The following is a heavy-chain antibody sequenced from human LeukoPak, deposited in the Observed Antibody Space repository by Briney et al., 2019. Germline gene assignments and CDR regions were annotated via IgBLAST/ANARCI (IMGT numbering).Heavy chain of an antibody. D-gene: IGHD4-11*01. Sequence: SETLSLTCTVSGGSISSYYWSWIRQPPGKGLEWIGYVYYSGTTNYNPSLKSRVTISVDTSKNQFSLKLSSVTAADTAVYYCARPTVTTIGGFVYWGQGTLVTVSS. CDR2: VYYSGTT. CDR3: ARPTVTTIGGFVY. V-gene: IGHV4-59*01. J-gene: IGHJ4*02. CDR1: GGSISSYY.